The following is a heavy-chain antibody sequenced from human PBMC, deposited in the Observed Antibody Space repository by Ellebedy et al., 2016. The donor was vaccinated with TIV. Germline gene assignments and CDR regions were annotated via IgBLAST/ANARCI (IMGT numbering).Heavy chain of an antibody. CDR3: ARDPPQRGPPDYHYYDGMDA. J-gene: IGHJ6*02. V-gene: IGHV1-69*13. Sequence: AASVKVSCKASGGTFSSYDISWARQAPGQGLEWMGGIIPVFGTTTYAQKFQARVTISADESTRTAYMELTGLRSDDTAVYYCARDPPQRGPPDYHYYDGMDAWGQGTTVTVSS. CDR1: GGTFSSYD. D-gene: IGHD6-25*01. CDR2: IIPVFGTT.